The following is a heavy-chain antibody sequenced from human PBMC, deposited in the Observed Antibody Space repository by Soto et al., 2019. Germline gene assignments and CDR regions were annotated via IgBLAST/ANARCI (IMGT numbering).Heavy chain of an antibody. V-gene: IGHV4-61*08. J-gene: IGHJ6*02. CDR1: GGSMSSDDSMSGYY. CDR2: NNFSGST. D-gene: IGHD4-4*01. Sequence: ASETLSPTCSVSGGSMSSDDSMSGYYLGWIRQPPGKGPVRIGKNNFSGSTDYDPSLKSRVTISVDTSNNRFSLKPNSVTAAEPAVEYCARASIRGGNSASHFGMDVWGQGSTVTVSS. CDR3: ARASIRGGNSASHFGMDV.